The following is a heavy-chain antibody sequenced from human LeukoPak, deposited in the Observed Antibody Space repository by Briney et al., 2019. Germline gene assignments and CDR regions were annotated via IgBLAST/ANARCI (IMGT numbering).Heavy chain of an antibody. CDR1: GGSISSGSYY. CDR2: IYTSGST. D-gene: IGHD2-15*01. V-gene: IGHV4-61*02. CDR3: ASTRDIVVVVAATEFDY. Sequence: SETLSLTCAVSGGSISSGSYYWSWIRQPAGKGLEWIGRIYTSGSTNYNPSLKSRVTISVDTSKNQFSLKLSSVTAADTAVYYCASTRDIVVVVAATEFDYWGQGTLVTVSS. J-gene: IGHJ4*02.